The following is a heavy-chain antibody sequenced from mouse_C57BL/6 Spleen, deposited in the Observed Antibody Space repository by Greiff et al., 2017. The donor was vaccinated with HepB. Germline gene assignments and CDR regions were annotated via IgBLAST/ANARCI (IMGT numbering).Heavy chain of an antibody. V-gene: IGHV1-85*01. CDR1: GYTFTSYD. CDR2: IYPRDGST. CDR3: ARTTVVAEDWYFDV. Sequence: QVTLKESGPELVKPGASVKLSCKASGYTFTSYDINWVKQRPGQGLEWIGWIYPRDGSTKYNEKFKGKATLTVDTSSSTAYMELHSLTSEDSAVYFCARTTVVAEDWYFDVWGTGTTVTVSS. D-gene: IGHD1-1*01. J-gene: IGHJ1*03.